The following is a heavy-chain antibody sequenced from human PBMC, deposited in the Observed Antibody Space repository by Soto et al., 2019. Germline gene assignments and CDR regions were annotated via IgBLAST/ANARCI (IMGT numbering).Heavy chain of an antibody. J-gene: IGHJ4*02. V-gene: IGHV1-3*01. CDR3: ERDRRTPSGGFGELHTYDY. CDR2: INAGNGNT. D-gene: IGHD3-10*01. CDR1: GYTFTSYA. Sequence: ASVKVSCKASGYTFTSYAMHWVRQAPGQRLEWMGWINAGNGNTKYSQKFQGRVTITRDTSSSTAYLEPSSMRSEDTAVYSCERDRRTPSGGFGELHTYDYWGQGTLVTVSS.